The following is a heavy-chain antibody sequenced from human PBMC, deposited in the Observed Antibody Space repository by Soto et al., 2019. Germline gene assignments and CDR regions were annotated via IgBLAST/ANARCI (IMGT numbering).Heavy chain of an antibody. D-gene: IGHD3-9*01. V-gene: IGHV1-18*01. CDR1: GYTFTSYG. Sequence: ASVKVSCKISGYTFTSYGISWVRQAPGQGLEWMGWISTHNGDTNFAQKFQGRVTLTTDTSTNTAYMDLRSLTSDDTAVYYGARGYDILTGLAYYYGMDVWGKGTTVTVSS. CDR2: ISTHNGDT. CDR3: ARGYDILTGLAYYYGMDV. J-gene: IGHJ6*04.